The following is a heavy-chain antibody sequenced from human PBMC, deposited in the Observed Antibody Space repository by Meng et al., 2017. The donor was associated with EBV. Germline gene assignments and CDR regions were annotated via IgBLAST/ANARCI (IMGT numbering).Heavy chain of an antibody. CDR1: GGPFRYYA. CDR2: FLPRLGAP. Sequence: QVQGVQAAAEVKKPGSSVKVSCKTSGGPFRYYAISWVRQAPGQVLEWLGGFLPRLGAPNYAQKFHGRVKITADESTSTHYMDLSSLRSEDTAIYYCASESGRGYTPDYWGQGTLVTVSS. V-gene: IGHV1-69*01. CDR3: ASESGRGYTPDY. J-gene: IGHJ4*02. D-gene: IGHD3-10*01.